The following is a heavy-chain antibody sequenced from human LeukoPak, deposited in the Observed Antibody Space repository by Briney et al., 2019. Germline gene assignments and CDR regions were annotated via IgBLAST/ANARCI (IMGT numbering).Heavy chain of an antibody. CDR1: DASVSSGRYY. CDR2: IVDSEKI. CDR3: ASGYGSGWFDA. J-gene: IGHJ5*02. Sequence: SQTLSLTCTVSDASVSSGRYYWSWIRQHPGKGLEWIAYIVDSEKIYYNPSLKSRLILSLDTSENQFSLNLSSMTAADTAVYFCASGYGSGWFDAWGQGTLVAVSS. V-gene: IGHV4-31*03. D-gene: IGHD5-18*01.